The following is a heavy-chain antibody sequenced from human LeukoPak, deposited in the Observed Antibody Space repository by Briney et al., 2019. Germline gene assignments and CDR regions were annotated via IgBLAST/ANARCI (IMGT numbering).Heavy chain of an antibody. CDR3: ARGAYYYDPGVVFDY. Sequence: PGGSLRLSCAASGFTFSSYEMNWVRQAPGKGLEWVSYISSSGSTIYYADSVKGRFTISRDNAKNSLYLQMNSLRAEDTAVYYCARGAYYYDPGVVFDYWGQGTLVTVSS. V-gene: IGHV3-48*03. D-gene: IGHD3-22*01. CDR2: ISSSGSTI. CDR1: GFTFSSYE. J-gene: IGHJ4*02.